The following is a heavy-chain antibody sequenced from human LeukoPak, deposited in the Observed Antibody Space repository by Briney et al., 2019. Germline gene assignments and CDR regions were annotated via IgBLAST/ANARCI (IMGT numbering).Heavy chain of an antibody. D-gene: IGHD5-12*01. CDR3: ARDIVATTAYYYYYMDV. V-gene: IGHV3-30*03. J-gene: IGHJ6*03. CDR1: GFTFSSYG. CDR2: ISYDGSNK. Sequence: PGGSLRLSCAASGFTFSSYGMHWVRQAPGKGLEWVAVISYDGSNKYYADSVKGRFTISRDNSKNTLYLQMNSLRAEDTAVYYCARDIVATTAYYYYYMDVWGKGTTVTISS.